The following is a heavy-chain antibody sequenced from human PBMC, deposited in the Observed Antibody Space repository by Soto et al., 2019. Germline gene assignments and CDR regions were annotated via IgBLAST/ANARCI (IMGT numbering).Heavy chain of an antibody. CDR2: ISSSGSTI. D-gene: IGHD2-15*01. Sequence: GGSLRLSCAASGFTFSSFEMNWVRRAPGKGLEWVSYISSSGSTIYYADSVKGRFTISRDNAKNSLYLQMNSLRAEDTAVYYCAREPKVVAYYYYGMDVWGQGTTVTVSS. V-gene: IGHV3-48*03. CDR1: GFTFSSFE. CDR3: AREPKVVAYYYYGMDV. J-gene: IGHJ6*02.